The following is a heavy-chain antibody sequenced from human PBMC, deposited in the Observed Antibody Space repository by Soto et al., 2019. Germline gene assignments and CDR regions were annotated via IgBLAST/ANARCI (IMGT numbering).Heavy chain of an antibody. CDR2: FDPEDGET. J-gene: IGHJ4*02. V-gene: IGHV1-24*01. D-gene: IGHD3-9*01. CDR3: ATGPCVFKSDILTGPFDY. Sequence: ASVKVSCKVSGYTLTELSMHWVRQAPGKGLEWMGGFDPEDGETIYAQKFQGRVTMTEDTSTDTAYMELSSLRSEDTAVYYCATGPCVFKSDILTGPFDYWGQGTLVPVSS. CDR1: GYTLTELS.